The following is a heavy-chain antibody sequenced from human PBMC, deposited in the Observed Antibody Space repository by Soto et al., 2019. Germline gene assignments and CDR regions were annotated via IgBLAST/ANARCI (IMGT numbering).Heavy chain of an antibody. CDR3: TLSDYYYYMDV. CDR1: GGSISSSSYY. V-gene: IGHV4-39*01. D-gene: IGHD3-3*02. J-gene: IGHJ6*03. Sequence: SETLSLTCIVSGGSISSSSYYWGWIRQPPGKGLEWIGNIYYSGSTYNNPSLKSRVTISVDTSKNQFSLKLSSVTAADTAVYYCTLSDYYYYMDVWGKGTTVTVS. CDR2: IYYSGST.